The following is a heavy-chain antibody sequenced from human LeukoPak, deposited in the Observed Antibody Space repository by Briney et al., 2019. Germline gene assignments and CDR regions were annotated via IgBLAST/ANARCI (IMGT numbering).Heavy chain of an antibody. D-gene: IGHD6-13*01. Sequence: PGGSLRLSCAAPGFTFDEYTMHWVRQAPGKGLEWVCLISWDGGSTYYADSVKGRFTISRDNTKNSLYLQMNSLRTEDTALYYCAKDPGLDIAAAAIDYWGQGTLVTVSS. CDR1: GFTFDEYT. CDR2: ISWDGGST. CDR3: AKDPGLDIAAAAIDY. V-gene: IGHV3-43*01. J-gene: IGHJ4*02.